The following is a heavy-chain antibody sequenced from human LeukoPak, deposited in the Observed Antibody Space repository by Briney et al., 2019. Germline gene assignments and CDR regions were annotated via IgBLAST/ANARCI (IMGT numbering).Heavy chain of an antibody. Sequence: GASVKVSCKASGYTFTSYYMHWVRQAPGQGLEWMGIINPSGGSTSYAQKFQGRVTMTRDTSTSTVYMELSSLRSEDTAVYYCARGEVFGTRYYYDSSGYEYWGQGTLVTVSS. CDR1: GYTFTSYY. V-gene: IGHV1-46*01. D-gene: IGHD3-22*01. CDR3: ARGEVFGTRYYYDSSGYEY. CDR2: INPSGGST. J-gene: IGHJ4*02.